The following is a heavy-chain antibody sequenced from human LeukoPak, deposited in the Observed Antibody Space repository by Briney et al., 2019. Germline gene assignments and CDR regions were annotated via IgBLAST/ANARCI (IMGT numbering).Heavy chain of an antibody. Sequence: GGSLRLSCAASGFTFSSYSMNWVRQAPGKGLEWVSCISSSSSYVYNADSVKGRFTISRDNAKNSLYLQMNSLRVEDTAVYYCARAHNWKYGTFDYWGQGTLVTVSS. D-gene: IGHD1-20*01. V-gene: IGHV3-21*01. CDR3: ARAHNWKYGTFDY. CDR2: ISSSSSYV. J-gene: IGHJ4*02. CDR1: GFTFSSYS.